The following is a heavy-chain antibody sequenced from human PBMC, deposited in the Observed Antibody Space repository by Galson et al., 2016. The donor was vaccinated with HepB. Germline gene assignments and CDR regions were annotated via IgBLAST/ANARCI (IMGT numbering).Heavy chain of an antibody. CDR1: GFTFRFYA. V-gene: IGHV3-23*01. CDR2: IVGSGDP. CDR3: AKDATANDGVRDFDY. D-gene: IGHD1-1*01. Sequence: SLRLSCAAFGFTFRFYAMSWVRQAPGQGLEWVAGIVGSGDPSYADSVKGRFTISRDNSRNMMWLQMNGLRADDTAVYYCAKDATANDGVRDFDYWGLGTLVTVSP. J-gene: IGHJ4*02.